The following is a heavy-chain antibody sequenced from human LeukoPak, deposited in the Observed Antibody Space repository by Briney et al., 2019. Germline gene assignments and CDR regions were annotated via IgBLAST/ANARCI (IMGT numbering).Heavy chain of an antibody. V-gene: IGHV1-18*01. Sequence: ASVKVSCKASGYTFTSYGNSWVRQAPGQGLEWMGWISAYNGNTNYAQKLQGRVTMTTDTSTSTAYMELRSLRSDDTAVYYCARDYTDIVVVPAAIPNDAFDIWGQGTMVTVSS. CDR3: ARDYTDIVVVPAAIPNDAFDI. D-gene: IGHD2-2*02. CDR2: ISAYNGNT. CDR1: GYTFTSYG. J-gene: IGHJ3*02.